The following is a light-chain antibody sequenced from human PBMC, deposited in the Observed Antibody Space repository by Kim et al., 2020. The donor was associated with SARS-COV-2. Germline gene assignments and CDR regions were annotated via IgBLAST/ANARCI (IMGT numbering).Light chain of an antibody. CDR2: YDS. Sequence: GRTARITGGGNNVGSKSVLWYEQKPGQATVLVIYYDSDRPSGRPARFSGSHSGNTATLTISRVEAGDEADYYCQVWDSSSDHPVFGGGTQLTVL. J-gene: IGLJ3*02. CDR3: QVWDSSSDHPV. V-gene: IGLV3-21*04. CDR1: NVGSKS.